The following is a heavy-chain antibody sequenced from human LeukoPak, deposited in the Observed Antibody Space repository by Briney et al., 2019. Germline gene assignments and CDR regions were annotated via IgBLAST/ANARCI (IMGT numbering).Heavy chain of an antibody. J-gene: IGHJ4*02. CDR1: GGSISSYY. Sequence: SETLSLTCTVSGGSISSYYWSWIRQPPGKGLEWIGYIYYSGSTNYNPSLKSRVTISVDTSKNQFSLKLSSVTAADPAVYYCARNPKGIAARPYYFDYWGQGTLVTVSS. V-gene: IGHV4-59*08. D-gene: IGHD6-6*01. CDR2: IYYSGST. CDR3: ARNPKGIAARPYYFDY.